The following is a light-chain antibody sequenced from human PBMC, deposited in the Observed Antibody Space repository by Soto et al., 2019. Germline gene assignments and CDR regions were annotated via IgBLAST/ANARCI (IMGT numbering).Light chain of an antibody. CDR1: SSDVAAYNY. Sequence: SALTQPRSVSGSPGQSVTISCTGTSSDVAAYNYVSWYQQHPGKAPKLLICDVSRRPSGVPDRFSGSKSGNTASLTISGLQAEDEDDYYCCSYAGSYTYVVFGGGTQLTVL. CDR3: CSYAGSYTYVV. J-gene: IGLJ2*01. CDR2: DVS. V-gene: IGLV2-11*01.